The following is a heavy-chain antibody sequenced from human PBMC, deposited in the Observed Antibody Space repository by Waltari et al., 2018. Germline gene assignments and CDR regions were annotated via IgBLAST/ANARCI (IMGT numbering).Heavy chain of an antibody. D-gene: IGHD6-13*01. Sequence: QLQLQESGPGLVKPSETLSLTCTFSGVSISSSSNYWGWIRQPPGKGLEWIGSIYYSGSTYYNPSLKSRVTISVDTSKNQFSLKLSSVTAADTALYYCATSGPPPYSSSWYFAFDIWGQGTMVTVSS. CDR1: GVSISSSSNY. V-gene: IGHV4-39*07. CDR3: ATSGPPPYSSSWYFAFDI. J-gene: IGHJ3*02. CDR2: IYYSGST.